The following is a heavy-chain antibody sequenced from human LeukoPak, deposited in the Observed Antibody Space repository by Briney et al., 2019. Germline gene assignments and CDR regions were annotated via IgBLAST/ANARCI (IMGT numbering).Heavy chain of an antibody. V-gene: IGHV1-8*01. CDR3: ARGLRVVVRAAVDFDY. D-gene: IGHD2-2*01. J-gene: IGHJ4*02. CDR2: MNPNSGNT. CDR1: GYTFTSYD. Sequence: ASVTVSCKASGYTFTSYDINWVRQAPGQGLEWMGWMNPNSGNTSYAQKFQGRVTMTRNTSISTAYMELSSLRPEDTAVYYCARGLRVVVRAAVDFDYGGQGPLVTVSS.